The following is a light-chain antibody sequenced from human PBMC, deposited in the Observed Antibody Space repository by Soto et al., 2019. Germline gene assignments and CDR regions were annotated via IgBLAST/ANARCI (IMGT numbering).Light chain of an antibody. CDR3: SSYKSSSTPLV. CDR2: DVT. J-gene: IGLJ3*02. Sequence: QSALTQPASVSGSPGQSITISCTGTSSDVGGYNSVSWYQQHPGKAPKLMIYDVTNRPSGVSNRFSGSKSGNTASLTISGLQDEDEADYYCSSYKSSSTPLVFGGGTKLTVL. V-gene: IGLV2-14*01. CDR1: SSDVGGYNS.